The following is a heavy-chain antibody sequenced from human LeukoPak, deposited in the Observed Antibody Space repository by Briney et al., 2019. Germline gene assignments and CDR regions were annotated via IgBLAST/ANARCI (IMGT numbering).Heavy chain of an antibody. Sequence: PGGSLRLSCAASGFTFSSYGMHWVRQAPGKGLEWVAVLLYDGSNKYYADSVKGRFTISRDNSKNTLYLQMNSLRAEDTAVYYCAKDPYDSRSTFRGYFDYWGQGTLVTVSS. CDR1: GFTFSSYG. CDR2: LLYDGSNK. J-gene: IGHJ4*02. V-gene: IGHV3-30*18. CDR3: AKDPYDSRSTFRGYFDY. D-gene: IGHD3-22*01.